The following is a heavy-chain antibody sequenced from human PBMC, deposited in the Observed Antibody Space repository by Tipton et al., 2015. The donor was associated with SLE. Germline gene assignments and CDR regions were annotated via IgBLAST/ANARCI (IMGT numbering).Heavy chain of an antibody. CDR2: ISSSSSYT. V-gene: IGHV3-11*06. CDR3: ARETGYDSRAFDI. J-gene: IGHJ3*02. D-gene: IGHD5-12*01. Sequence: GSLRLSCAASGFTFSSYEMNWIRQAPGKGLEWVSYISSSSSYTNYADSVKGRFTISRDNAKDTLYLQMNSLRAEDTAVYFCARETGYDSRAFDIWGQGTMVTVSS. CDR1: GFTFSSYE.